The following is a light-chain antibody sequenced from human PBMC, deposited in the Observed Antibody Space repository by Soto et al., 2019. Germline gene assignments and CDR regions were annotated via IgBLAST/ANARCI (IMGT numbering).Light chain of an antibody. V-gene: IGKV1-33*01. Sequence: DIQMTQSPSSLSASVGDRVTITCQASQDISNYLNWYQQKPGKAPKLLIYDASNLETGVPSRFSGSGSGTDVTFTISSLQPEDIATYYCQQYDNLPPFTFGPGPKVDI. CDR2: DAS. CDR3: QQYDNLPPFT. CDR1: QDISNY. J-gene: IGKJ3*01.